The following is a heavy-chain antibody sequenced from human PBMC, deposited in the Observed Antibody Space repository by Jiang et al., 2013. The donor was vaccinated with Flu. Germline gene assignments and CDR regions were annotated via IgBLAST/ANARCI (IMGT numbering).Heavy chain of an antibody. CDR2: IYYSGST. J-gene: IGHJ2*01. CDR3: ARVSRDGYNRQKKYWYFDL. CDR1: GGSISSYY. V-gene: IGHV4-59*01. D-gene: IGHD5-24*01. Sequence: TVSGGSISSYYWSWIRQPPGKGLEWIGYIYYSGSTNYNPSLKSRVTISVDTSKNQFSLKLSSVTAADTAVYYCARVSRDGYNRQKKYWYFDLWGRGTLVTVSS.